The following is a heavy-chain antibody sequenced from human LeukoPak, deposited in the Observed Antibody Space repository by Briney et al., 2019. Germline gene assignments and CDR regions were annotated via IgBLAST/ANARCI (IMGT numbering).Heavy chain of an antibody. CDR2: INSDGSST. J-gene: IGHJ4*02. V-gene: IGHV3-74*01. Sequence: GGSLRLSCAASGFTFINAWMNWVRQAPGKGLVWVSRINSDGSSTTYADSVKGRFTISRDNSKNTLYLQMNSLRAEDTAVYYCARGGKDSSGYYFVYWGQGTLVTVSS. D-gene: IGHD3-22*01. CDR1: GFTFINAW. CDR3: ARGGKDSSGYYFVY.